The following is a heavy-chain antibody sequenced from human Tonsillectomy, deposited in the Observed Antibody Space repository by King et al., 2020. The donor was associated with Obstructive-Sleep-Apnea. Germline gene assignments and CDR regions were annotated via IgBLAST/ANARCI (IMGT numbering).Heavy chain of an antibody. CDR2: IYYSGST. J-gene: IGHJ4*02. D-gene: IGHD3-10*01. CDR3: ARGVTMVRGVILPVGYFDY. CDR1: GGSISSYY. Sequence: VQLQESGPGLVKPSETLSLTCTVSGGSISSYYWSWIRQPPGKGLEWIGYIYYSGSTNYNPSLKSRVTISVDTSKNQFSLKLSAVTAAETAGYYFARGVTMVRGVILPVGYFDYWGQGTLVTVSS. V-gene: IGHV4-59*01.